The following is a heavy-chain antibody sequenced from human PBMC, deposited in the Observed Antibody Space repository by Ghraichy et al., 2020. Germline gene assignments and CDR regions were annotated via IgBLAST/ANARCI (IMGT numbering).Heavy chain of an antibody. CDR3: AGLYSSSSSVDY. CDR1: GGSISSYY. CDR2: VYYSGNS. V-gene: IGHV4-59*08. J-gene: IGHJ4*02. Sequence: SETLSLTCTVSGGSISSYYWSWIRQPPGEGLEWIGYVYYSGNSNYNPSLKSRVTISVDTSKNQFSLKMSSVTAADTDVYYCAGLYSSSSSVDYWGQGTLVTVSS. D-gene: IGHD6-6*01.